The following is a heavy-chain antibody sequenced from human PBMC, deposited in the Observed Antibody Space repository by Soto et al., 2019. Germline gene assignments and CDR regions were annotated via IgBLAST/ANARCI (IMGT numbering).Heavy chain of an antibody. CDR1: GFTFSSYS. D-gene: IGHD2-8*01. CDR2: ISSSSSYI. V-gene: IGHV3-21*01. CDR3: ARVPCTNGVCYELWYYYYMDV. Sequence: GGSLRLSCAASGFTFSSYSMNWVRQAPGKGLEWVSSISSSSSYIYYADSVKGRFTISRDNAKNSLYLQMNSLRAEDTAGYYCARVPCTNGVCYELWYYYYMDVWGKGTTVTVSS. J-gene: IGHJ6*03.